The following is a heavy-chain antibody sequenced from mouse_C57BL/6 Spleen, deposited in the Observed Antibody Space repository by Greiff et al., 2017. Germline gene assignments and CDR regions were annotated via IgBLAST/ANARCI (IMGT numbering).Heavy chain of an antibody. CDR2: IHPNSGST. CDR1: GYTFTSYW. D-gene: IGHD2-4*01. CDR3: ARVDYDYAMDY. J-gene: IGHJ4*01. Sequence: QVQLQQPGAELVKPGASVKLSCKASGYTFTSYWMHWVKQRPGQGLEWIGMIHPNSGSTNYNEKFKSKATLTVDKSSSTAYMQLSSLTSEDSAVYYCARVDYDYAMDYWGQGTSVTVSS. V-gene: IGHV1-64*01.